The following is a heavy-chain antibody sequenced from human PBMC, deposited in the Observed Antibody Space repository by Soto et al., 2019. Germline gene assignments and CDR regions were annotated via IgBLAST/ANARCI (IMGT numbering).Heavy chain of an antibody. CDR3: ARVGFGELNNWFDP. CDR2: IYHSGST. V-gene: IGHV4-4*03. CDR1: GGSISSSNW. Sequence: LRRTLSLTCAVSGGSISSSNWWSWVRQPPGKGLEWIGEIYHSGSTNYNPSLKSRVTISVDKSKNQFSLKLSSVTAADTAVYYCARVGFGELNNWFDPWGQGTLVTVSS. J-gene: IGHJ5*02. D-gene: IGHD3-10*01.